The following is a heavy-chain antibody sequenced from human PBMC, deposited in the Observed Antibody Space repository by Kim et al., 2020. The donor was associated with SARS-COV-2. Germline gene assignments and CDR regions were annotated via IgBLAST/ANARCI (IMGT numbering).Heavy chain of an antibody. Sequence: DYVKGRFTISRDNAKNSLYRQMNSLRAEDTALDYCAKDMAATVVTKGFDYWGQGTLVTVSS. V-gene: IGHV3-9*01. CDR3: AKDMAATVVTKGFDY. D-gene: IGHD4-17*01. J-gene: IGHJ4*02.